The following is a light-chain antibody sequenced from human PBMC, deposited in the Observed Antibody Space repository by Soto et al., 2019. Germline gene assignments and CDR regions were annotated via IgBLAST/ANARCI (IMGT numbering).Light chain of an antibody. J-gene: IGKJ1*01. CDR2: GAS. CDR1: QSVNSN. Sequence: EIVMTQSPATLSVSPGETATLSCRASQSVNSNIAWYQQKPGQAPRLLIYGASTRATGFPARFSGSGSGTEFILTISSLQSEDFAVYICQQYNNWPRTFGQGTTVEIK. CDR3: QQYNNWPRT. V-gene: IGKV3-15*01.